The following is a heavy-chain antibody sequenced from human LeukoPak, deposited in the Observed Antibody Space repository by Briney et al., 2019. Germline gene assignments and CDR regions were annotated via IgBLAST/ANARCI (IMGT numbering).Heavy chain of an antibody. V-gene: IGHV4-34*01. CDR2: INHSGST. Sequence: SETLSLTCAVYGGSFSGYYWSWIRQPPGKGLEWTGEINHSGSTNYNPSLMSRVTISVDTSRNQFSLKLNSVTAADTAVYYCAKSNGYGLVDIWGQGTMVTVSS. CDR3: AKSNGYGLVDI. D-gene: IGHD3-10*01. J-gene: IGHJ3*02. CDR1: GGSFSGYY.